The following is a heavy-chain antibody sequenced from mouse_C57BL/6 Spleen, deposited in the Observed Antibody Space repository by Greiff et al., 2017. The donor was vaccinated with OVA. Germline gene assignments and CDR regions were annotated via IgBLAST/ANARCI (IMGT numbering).Heavy chain of an antibody. D-gene: IGHD1-1*01. J-gene: IGHJ2*01. CDR3: ASNPPYCYGSTLDY. CDR2: IFPGSGST. CDR1: GYTFTDYY. Sequence: QVQLQQSGPELVKPGASVKISCKASGYTFTDYYINWVKQRPGQGLEWIGWIFPGSGSTYYNEKFKGKATLTVDKSSSTAYMLLSSLTSEDSAVYVCASNPPYCYGSTLDYWGQGTTLTVSS. V-gene: IGHV1-75*01.